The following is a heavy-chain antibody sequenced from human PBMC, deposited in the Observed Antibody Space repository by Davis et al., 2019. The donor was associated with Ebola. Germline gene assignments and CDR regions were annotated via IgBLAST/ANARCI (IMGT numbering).Heavy chain of an antibody. Sequence: PSETLSLTCTVSGVSVSSHYWSWIRQPPGKGLEWIGNIYNSGITNYNPSLKSRVTILVDMSKNQFSLKVNSVTAADTAVYYCARGEPGAYYGSGNYGMDVWGQGTTVTVSS. CDR3: ARGEPGAYYGSGNYGMDV. CDR2: IYNSGIT. D-gene: IGHD3-10*01. J-gene: IGHJ6*02. CDR1: GVSVSSHY. V-gene: IGHV4-59*02.